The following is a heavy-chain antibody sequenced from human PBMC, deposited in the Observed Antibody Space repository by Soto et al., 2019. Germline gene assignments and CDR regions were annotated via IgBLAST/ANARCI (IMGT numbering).Heavy chain of an antibody. CDR3: ARDNGQWMVND. J-gene: IGHJ4*02. Sequence: QVQLVQSGAEVKKPGASVKVSCKTSGYTFTSYGISWVRQAPGQGLEWIGWISTYNGNTNNAQRLQGRVSMTTDTSIRTAYMELRSLRSDDTALYYCARDNGQWMVNDWVQGTQLIVSS. V-gene: IGHV1-18*01. CDR2: ISTYNGNT. CDR1: GYTFTSYG. D-gene: IGHD6-19*01.